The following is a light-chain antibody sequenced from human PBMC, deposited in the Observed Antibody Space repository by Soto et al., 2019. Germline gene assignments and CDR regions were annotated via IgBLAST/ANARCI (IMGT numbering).Light chain of an antibody. CDR3: RSYASSYTWV. Sequence: QSALTQPRSVSGSPGQSVTISCTGTSSDVGGYNYVSWYQHHPGKAPKSMIYDVSKWPSGVPDRFSGSKSGNTASLTISGLQAEDEADYYCRSYASSYTWVFGGGTKLTVL. V-gene: IGLV2-11*01. J-gene: IGLJ3*02. CDR1: SSDVGGYNY. CDR2: DVS.